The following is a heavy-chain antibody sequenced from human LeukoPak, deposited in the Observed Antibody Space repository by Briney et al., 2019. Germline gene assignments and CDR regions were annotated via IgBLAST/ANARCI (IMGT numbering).Heavy chain of an antibody. CDR1: GFTVSTYS. D-gene: IGHD2-2*02. Sequence: PGGSRRRSCAASGFTVSTYSMSWVRQAPGKGLEWVATFSSGGRTSYADSVKGRFTISRDTSQNTVFLQMNSLRDEDTALYYCASILYGWGQGTLVTVSS. J-gene: IGHJ4*02. V-gene: IGHV3-53*01. CDR3: ASILYG. CDR2: FSSGGRT.